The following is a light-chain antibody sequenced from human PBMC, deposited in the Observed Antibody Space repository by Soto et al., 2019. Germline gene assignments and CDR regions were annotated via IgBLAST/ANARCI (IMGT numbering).Light chain of an antibody. CDR3: AAWDDSLNGHVV. J-gene: IGLJ2*01. V-gene: IGLV1-44*01. Sequence: QSVLTQPPSASGTPGQSVTISCSGGSSNIGTNTVNWYQQLPGTAPKLLIYTNNQRPSGVPDRFSGSKSGTSASLAISGLQSDDAADYYCAAWDDSLNGHVVFGGGTKLTVL. CDR1: SSNIGTNT. CDR2: TNN.